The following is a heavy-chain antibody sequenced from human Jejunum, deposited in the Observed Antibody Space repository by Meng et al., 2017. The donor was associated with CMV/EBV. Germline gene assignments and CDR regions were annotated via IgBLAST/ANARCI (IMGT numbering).Heavy chain of an antibody. CDR3: AKGDGSYYESAFIV. CDR2: ISLNSDSI. D-gene: IGHD1-26*01. V-gene: IGHV3-9*01. Sequence: GFNFDEYAMHWVRLSPGKGLEWVAAISLNSDSIAYADSVRGRFIISRDNAKKALYLEMNSLRVDDTALYYCAKGDGSYYESAFIVWGQGTLVTVSS. CDR1: GFNFDEYA. J-gene: IGHJ3*01.